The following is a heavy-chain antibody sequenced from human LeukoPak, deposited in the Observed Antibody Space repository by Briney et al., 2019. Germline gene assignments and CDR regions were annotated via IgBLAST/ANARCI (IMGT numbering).Heavy chain of an antibody. J-gene: IGHJ4*02. CDR3: ARDLDNYYGSGSYY. D-gene: IGHD3-10*01. Sequence: ASVKVSCKASGYTFTGHYMHWVRQAPGQGLEWMGWINPNSGGTNYAQKFQGRVTMTRDTSISTAYVELSRLRSDDTAVYYCARDLDNYYGSGSYYWGQGALVTVSS. CDR2: INPNSGGT. V-gene: IGHV1-2*02. CDR1: GYTFTGHY.